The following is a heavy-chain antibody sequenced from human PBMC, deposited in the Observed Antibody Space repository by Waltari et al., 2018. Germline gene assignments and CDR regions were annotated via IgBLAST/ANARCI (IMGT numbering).Heavy chain of an antibody. D-gene: IGHD3-10*01. CDR1: GGSFSGYY. V-gene: IGHV4-34*01. CDR3: ARHRNYYYGSGSYLVWFDP. J-gene: IGHJ5*02. CDR2: SNRSESA. Sequence: QVQLQESGAGLLKPSETLSLICAVYGGSFSGYYWSWIRQPPGKGLEWIGESNRSESANYNPSLKCQGTITVDTSKNQFSLKLRPGTAADTAVYDCARHRNYYYGSGSYLVWFDPWGQGTLVTVSS.